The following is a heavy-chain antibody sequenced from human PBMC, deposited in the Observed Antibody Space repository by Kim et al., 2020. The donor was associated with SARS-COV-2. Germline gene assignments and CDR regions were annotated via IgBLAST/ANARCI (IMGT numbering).Heavy chain of an antibody. CDR3: AKNHTYYDSSGYFN. J-gene: IGHJ4*02. D-gene: IGHD3-22*01. V-gene: IGHV3-23*01. Sequence: ADSVQGRSTISRDNSKNALNLQMSSLRAEATAVYYCAKNHTYYDSSGYFNWGQGTLVTVSS.